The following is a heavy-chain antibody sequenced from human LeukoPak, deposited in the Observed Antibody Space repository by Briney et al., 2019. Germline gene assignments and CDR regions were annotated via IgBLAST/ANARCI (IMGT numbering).Heavy chain of an antibody. CDR3: AKDERNWNYNLASQTYD. CDR1: GFTFSSYA. CDR2: ISGSGGST. D-gene: IGHD1-7*01. V-gene: IGHV3-23*01. J-gene: IGHJ4*02. Sequence: GGSLRLSCAASGFTFSSYAMSWVRQAPGKGLEWVSAISGSGGSTYYADSVKGRFTVSRDSSKNTLYLQMSSLRAEDTAVYYCAKDERNWNYNLASQTYDWGQGTLVTVSS.